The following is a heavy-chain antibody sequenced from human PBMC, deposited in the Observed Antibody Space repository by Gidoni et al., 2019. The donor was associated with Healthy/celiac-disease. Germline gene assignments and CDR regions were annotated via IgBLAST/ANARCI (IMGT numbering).Heavy chain of an antibody. J-gene: IGHJ6*02. CDR2: ISWNSGSI. D-gene: IGHD2-2*01. CDR3: AKAGGCSSTSCPSYYYGMDV. CDR1: GFTFDDYA. V-gene: IGHV3-9*01. Sequence: EVQLVESGGGLVQPGRSLRLSCAASGFTFDDYAMHWVRQAPGKGLEWVSGISWNSGSIGYADSVKGRFTISRDNAKNSLYLQMNSLRAEDTALYYCAKAGGCSSTSCPSYYYGMDVWGQGTTVTVSS.